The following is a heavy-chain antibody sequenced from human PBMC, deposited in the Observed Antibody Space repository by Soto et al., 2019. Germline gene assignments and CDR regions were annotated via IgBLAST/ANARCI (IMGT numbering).Heavy chain of an antibody. CDR3: ARDHRGDFDWLSRYYYYMDV. Sequence: TSETLSLTSTVSGGKISSYDWSWIRQPPGKGLEWIGYIYYSGSTNYNPSLKSRVTISVDTSKNQFSLKLSSVTAADTAVYYCARDHRGDFDWLSRYYYYMDVWGKGTTVTVSS. CDR2: IYYSGST. V-gene: IGHV4-59*01. CDR1: GGKISSYD. J-gene: IGHJ6*03. D-gene: IGHD3-9*01.